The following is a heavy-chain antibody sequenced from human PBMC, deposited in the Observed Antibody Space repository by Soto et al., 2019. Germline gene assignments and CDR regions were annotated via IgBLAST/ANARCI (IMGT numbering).Heavy chain of an antibody. CDR3: AKDQGSSWYEIDY. Sequence: EVQLLESGGGLVQPGGSLRLSCAASGFTFSNYSVTWVRQAPGKGLEWVSTISGSGGSTYYADSGKGRFTISRDNSKNTLYLQMNSLRAEDTAVYYGAKDQGSSWYEIDYWGQGTLVTVSS. CDR1: GFTFSNYS. V-gene: IGHV3-23*01. J-gene: IGHJ4*02. D-gene: IGHD6-13*01. CDR2: ISGSGGST.